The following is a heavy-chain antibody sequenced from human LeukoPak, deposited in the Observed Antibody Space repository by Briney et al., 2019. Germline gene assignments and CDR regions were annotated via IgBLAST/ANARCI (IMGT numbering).Heavy chain of an antibody. CDR3: TRRAVAGALDY. CDR1: GFTFSDHY. Sequence: GGSLRLSCAASGFTFSDHYMDWVRQAPGKGLEWVGRIRNKANSYTSEYAASVKGRFTISRDDSKNSLYLQMNSLKTEDTAVYYCTRRAVAGALDYWGQGTLVTVSS. V-gene: IGHV3-72*01. J-gene: IGHJ4*02. D-gene: IGHD6-13*01. CDR2: IRNKANSYTS.